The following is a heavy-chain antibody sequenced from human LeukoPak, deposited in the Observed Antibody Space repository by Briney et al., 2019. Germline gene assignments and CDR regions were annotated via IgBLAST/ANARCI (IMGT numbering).Heavy chain of an antibody. CDR1: GFTFSSYA. Sequence: PGGSLRLSCAASGFTFSSYAMSWVRQAPGKRLEWVSAISGSGGSTYYADPVKGRFTISRDNSKNTLYLQMNSLRAEDTAVYYCARDGQQLVLDYWGQGTLVTVSS. V-gene: IGHV3-23*01. CDR3: ARDGQQLVLDY. J-gene: IGHJ4*02. CDR2: ISGSGGST. D-gene: IGHD6-13*01.